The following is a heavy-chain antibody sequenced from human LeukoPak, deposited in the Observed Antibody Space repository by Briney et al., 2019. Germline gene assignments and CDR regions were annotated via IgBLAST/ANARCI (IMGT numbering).Heavy chain of an antibody. D-gene: IGHD6-13*01. CDR1: GFTFGDYA. V-gene: IGHV3-49*04. J-gene: IGHJ4*02. Sequence: GGSLRLSCTASGFTFGDYAMSWVRQAPGKGLEWVGFIRSKTYGGTTEHAASVKGRFSISRDDSKRIAHLQMDSLKTEDTAVYYCTTATFDSWPYYFESWGQGTLVSVSS. CDR2: IRSKTYGGTT. CDR3: TTATFDSWPYYFES.